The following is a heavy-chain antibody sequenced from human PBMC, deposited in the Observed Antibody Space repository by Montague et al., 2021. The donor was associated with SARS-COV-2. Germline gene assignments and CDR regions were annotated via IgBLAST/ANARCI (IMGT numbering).Heavy chain of an antibody. J-gene: IGHJ4*02. Sequence: SETLSLTCAVYGGSFSGYYWTWIRQSPGKGLEWIAEINHSGTTNYNFNSSLRSRVTISMDTSKSQFSLKLSSVTAADTGVYYCARWDPQTLTLIGLRGKSASDYWGQGTLVTVSS. CDR1: GGSFSGYY. CDR3: ARWDPQTLTLIGLRGKSASDY. V-gene: IGHV4-34*01. CDR2: INHSGTT. D-gene: IGHD4-23*01.